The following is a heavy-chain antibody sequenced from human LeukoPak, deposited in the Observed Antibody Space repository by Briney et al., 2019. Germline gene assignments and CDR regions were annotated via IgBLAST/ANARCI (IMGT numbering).Heavy chain of an antibody. V-gene: IGHV3-23*01. Sequence: GGSLRLSCAASGFTFSSYAMSWVRQAPGKGLEWVSGVSGSGASTYYPDSVKGRFTISRDNSKNTLYLQMNSLRAEDTAVYYCAKGTASGYGACDIWGQGTMVTVSS. CDR2: VSGSGAST. D-gene: IGHD3-22*01. CDR1: GFTFSSYA. J-gene: IGHJ3*02. CDR3: AKGTASGYGACDI.